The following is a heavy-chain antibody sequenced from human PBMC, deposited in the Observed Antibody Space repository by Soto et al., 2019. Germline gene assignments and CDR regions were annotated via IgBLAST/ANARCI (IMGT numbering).Heavy chain of an antibody. CDR3: ARLIGHSLLAS. CDR2: TYYRSKWYN. CDR1: GDSVSTNSAT. Sequence: SQTLSLTCAISGDSVSTNSATWDWIRQSPSRGLEWLGRTYYRSKWYNDYAVSVKGRITINPDTSNNQLSLQLNSVTPDDTAVFFCARLIGHSLLASCGQGTLVPGSS. V-gene: IGHV6-1*01. D-gene: IGHD1-26*01. J-gene: IGHJ5*02.